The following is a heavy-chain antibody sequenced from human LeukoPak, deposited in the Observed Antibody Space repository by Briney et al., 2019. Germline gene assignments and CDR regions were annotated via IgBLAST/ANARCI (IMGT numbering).Heavy chain of an antibody. CDR3: ARLAALPGYSSGWYSPLFDY. J-gene: IGHJ4*02. D-gene: IGHD6-19*01. CDR1: GYTFTSYG. Sequence: ASVKVSCKASGYTFTSYGISWVRQAPGQGLEWMGIINPSGGSTSYAQKFQGRVTMTRDTSTSTVYMELSSLRSEDTAVYYCARLAALPGYSSGWYSPLFDYWGQGTLVTVSS. V-gene: IGHV1-46*01. CDR2: INPSGGST.